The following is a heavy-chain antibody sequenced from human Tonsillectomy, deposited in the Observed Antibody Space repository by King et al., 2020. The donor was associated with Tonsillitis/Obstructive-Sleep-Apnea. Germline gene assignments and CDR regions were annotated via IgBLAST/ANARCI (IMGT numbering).Heavy chain of an antibody. CDR1: GYTFTSYW. D-gene: IGHD2-15*01. Sequence: QLVQSGAEVKKPGESLKISCKGSGYTFTSYWIGWVRQMPGKSLEWVGIIYPGDSDTRYSPSFQGQVTISADKSISTAYLQWSSLKASDTAMYYCARLPYWAYYYMDVWGKGTTVTVSS. CDR3: ARLPYWAYYYMDV. CDR2: IYPGDSDT. J-gene: IGHJ6*03. V-gene: IGHV5-51*01.